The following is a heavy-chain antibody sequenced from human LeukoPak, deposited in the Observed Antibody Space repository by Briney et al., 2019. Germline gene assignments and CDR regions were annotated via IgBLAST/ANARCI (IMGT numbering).Heavy chain of an antibody. D-gene: IGHD6-13*01. CDR1: GFTFCNYY. CDR2: INNAGSST. J-gene: IGHJ4*02. V-gene: IGHV3-74*01. CDR3: ASGSSLFY. Sequence: GGSLRLSCAASGFTFCNYYLHWGRPAPGKGLVWVSRINNAGSSTNYAGSVKGRFTISRDNAKNTLYLQMNSLRAEDTAVYYCASGSSLFYWGQGTLVTVSS.